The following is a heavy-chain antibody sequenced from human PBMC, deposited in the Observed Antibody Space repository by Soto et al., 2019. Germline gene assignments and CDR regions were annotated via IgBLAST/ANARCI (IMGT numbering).Heavy chain of an antibody. V-gene: IGHV4-30-2*05. D-gene: IGHD1-26*01. Sequence: SETVSLTCAVSAGCISSGGYYWRWIQQPPGKGLEWIGYIPYLGNTYYNPSRKRQVTISVDTSQNQFSLNLSFVTAADSAVYYCATMGTPAKGLYYLDYWGQGTLVTVSS. J-gene: IGHJ4*02. CDR3: ATMGTPAKGLYYLDY. CDR1: AGCISSGGYY. CDR2: IPYLGNT.